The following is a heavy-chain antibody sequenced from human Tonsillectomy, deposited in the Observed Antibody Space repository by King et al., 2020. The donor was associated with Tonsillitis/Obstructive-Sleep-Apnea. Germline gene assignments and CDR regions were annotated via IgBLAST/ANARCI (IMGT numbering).Heavy chain of an antibody. CDR2: IYYSGST. J-gene: IGHJ4*02. V-gene: IGHV4-59*01. Sequence: VQLQESGPGLVKPSETLSLTCTVSGGSISSYYWSWIRQPPGKGLEWIGYIYYSGSTNYNPSLKSRVTISVDTSKNQFSLKLSSVTAADTAVYYCASGGITVTDYWGQGTLVTVSS. CDR1: GGSISSYY. CDR3: ASGGITVTDY. D-gene: IGHD4-11*01.